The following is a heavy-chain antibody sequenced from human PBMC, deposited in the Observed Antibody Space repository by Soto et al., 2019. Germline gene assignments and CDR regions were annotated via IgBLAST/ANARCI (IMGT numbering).Heavy chain of an antibody. D-gene: IGHD6-13*01. CDR1: GGSISSSSYY. Sequence: SETLSLTCTVSGGSISSSSYYWGWIRQPPGKGLEWIGSIYYSGSTYYNPSLKSRVTISVDTSKNQFSLKLSSVTAADTAVYYCARLSSSWPYYYYGMDVWGQGTTVTVSS. J-gene: IGHJ6*02. CDR2: IYYSGST. CDR3: ARLSSSWPYYYYGMDV. V-gene: IGHV4-39*01.